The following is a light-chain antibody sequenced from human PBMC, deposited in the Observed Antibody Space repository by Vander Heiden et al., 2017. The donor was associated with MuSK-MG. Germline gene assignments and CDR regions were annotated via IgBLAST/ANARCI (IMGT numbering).Light chain of an antibody. J-gene: IGKJ3*01. CDR1: QSISSY. CDR3: QQSDSTSVT. CDR2: AAS. V-gene: IGKV1-39*01. Sequence: DIQMTQSPSSLSASVGDRVTITCRASQSISSYLNWYQQKPGKAPKLLIYAASSLQSGVPSRFSGSGSGTDFTLTISRLQPEDFATYYCQQSDSTSVTFGHGTKVXIK.